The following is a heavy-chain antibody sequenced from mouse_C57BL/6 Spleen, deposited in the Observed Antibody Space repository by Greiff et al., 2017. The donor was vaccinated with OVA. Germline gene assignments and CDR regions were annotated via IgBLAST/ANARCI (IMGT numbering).Heavy chain of an antibody. V-gene: IGHV1-52*01. CDR1: GYTFTSYW. Sequence: QVQLQQSGAELVRPGSSVKLSCKASGYTFTSYWMHWVKQRPIQGLEWIGNIDPSDSETHYNQKFKDKATLTVDKSSSTAYMQLSSLTSEDSAVYYCARGGRGGHYYAMDYWGQGTSVTVSS. CDR3: ARGGRGGHYYAMDY. J-gene: IGHJ4*01. CDR2: IDPSDSET. D-gene: IGHD3-3*01.